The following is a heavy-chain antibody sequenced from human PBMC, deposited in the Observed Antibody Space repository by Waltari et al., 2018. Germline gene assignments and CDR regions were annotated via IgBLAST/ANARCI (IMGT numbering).Heavy chain of an antibody. CDR2: IYYSRGT. J-gene: IGHJ4*02. CDR3: ASVAGPVDY. Sequence: QLQLQESGPGLVKPSETLSLTCTVSGGSISSRSNYWGWIRQPPGKGLEWIGSIYYSRGTYYNPTLKSRVTISVDTSKNQFSLKLSSVTAADTAVYYCASVAGPVDYWGQGTLVTVSS. D-gene: IGHD6-19*01. V-gene: IGHV4-39*01. CDR1: GGSISSRSNY.